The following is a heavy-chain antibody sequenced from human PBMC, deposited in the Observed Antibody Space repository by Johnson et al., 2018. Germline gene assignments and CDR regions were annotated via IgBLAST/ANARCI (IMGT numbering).Heavy chain of an antibody. J-gene: IGHJ3*02. V-gene: IGHV3-7*01. CDR3: ARDAWDPNGDAFDI. Sequence: VQLVQSGGGLVQPGGSLRLSCAASRFAFRRCCMSWVRQAPGKGLQWVANIKQDGSEKYYVASMKGRFTISRGNAKNSLYLKMNSLRAEDTAVYYCARDAWDPNGDAFDIWGQGTMFTVSS. CDR2: IKQDGSEK. D-gene: IGHD1-26*01. CDR1: RFAFRRCC.